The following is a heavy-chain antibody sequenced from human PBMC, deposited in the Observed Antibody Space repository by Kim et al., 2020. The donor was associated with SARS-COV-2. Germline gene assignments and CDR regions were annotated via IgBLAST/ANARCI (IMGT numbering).Heavy chain of an antibody. J-gene: IGHJ3*02. V-gene: IGHV6-1*01. Sequence: SQTLSLTCAISGDSVSSNSAAWNWIRQSPSRGLEWLGRTYYRSKWYNDYAVSVKSRITINPDTSKNQFSLQLNSVTPEDTAVYYCARSREGSKQWLYIEGAFDIWGQGTMVTVSS. D-gene: IGHD6-19*01. CDR3: ARSREGSKQWLYIEGAFDI. CDR2: TYYRSKWYN. CDR1: GDSVSSNSAA.